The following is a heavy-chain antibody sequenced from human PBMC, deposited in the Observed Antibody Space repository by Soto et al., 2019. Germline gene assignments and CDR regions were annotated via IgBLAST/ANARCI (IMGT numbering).Heavy chain of an antibody. CDR2: IYYSGST. D-gene: IGHD3-16*02. J-gene: IGHJ3*02. V-gene: IGHV4-31*03. Sequence: QVQLQESGPGLVKPSQTLSLTCTVSGGSSSSGGYYWSWIRQHPGKGLEWIGYIYYSGSTSYNPSLKTCFTISLYTYKEQFSPKLGSVAAADTALYYCARGGIMITFGGVIAPVDIWGQWTMVTVSS. CDR3: ARGGIMITFGGVIAPVDI. CDR1: GGSSSSGGYY.